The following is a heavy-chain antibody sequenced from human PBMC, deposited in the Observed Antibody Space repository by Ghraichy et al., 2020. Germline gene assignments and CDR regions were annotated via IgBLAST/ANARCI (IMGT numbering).Heavy chain of an antibody. V-gene: IGHV3-23*01. CDR2: FTGSGGTT. Sequence: GGSRRLSCAASGFTFRNFALSWVRQAPGKGLEWVSAFTGSGGTTYYADSVKGRFIISRDDSKNSLYLQMNSLRAEDTALYYCAKSRMIADAFDIWGQGTMVTVSS. J-gene: IGHJ3*02. CDR3: AKSRMIADAFDI. D-gene: IGHD3-22*01. CDR1: GFTFRNFA.